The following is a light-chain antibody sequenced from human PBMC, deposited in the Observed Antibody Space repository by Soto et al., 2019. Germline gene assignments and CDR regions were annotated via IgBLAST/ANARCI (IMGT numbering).Light chain of an antibody. Sequence: QSVLTQAPSVSGAPGQRVTISCTGRSSNIGAGYDVQWYQHLPGTAPKLLIHGNTNRPSGVPDRFSGSKSGTSASLAITALQAEDEGDYYCQSYDTTLSSWVFGGGSKVTVL. CDR3: QSYDTTLSSWV. CDR1: SSNIGAGYD. J-gene: IGLJ3*02. V-gene: IGLV1-40*01. CDR2: GNT.